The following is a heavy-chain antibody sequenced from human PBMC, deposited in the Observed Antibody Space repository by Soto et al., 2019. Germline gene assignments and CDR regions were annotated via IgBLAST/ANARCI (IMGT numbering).Heavy chain of an antibody. CDR3: ARGIYDSSGYYRPEYFDL. J-gene: IGHJ2*01. D-gene: IGHD3-22*01. CDR1: GGTFSSYA. V-gene: IGHV1-69*13. Sequence: SVKVSCKASGGTFSSYAISWVRQAPGQGLEWMGGIIPIFGTANYAQKFQGRVTITADESTSTAYMELSSLRSEDTAVYYCARGIYDSSGYYRPEYFDLWGRGTLVTVSS. CDR2: IIPIFGTA.